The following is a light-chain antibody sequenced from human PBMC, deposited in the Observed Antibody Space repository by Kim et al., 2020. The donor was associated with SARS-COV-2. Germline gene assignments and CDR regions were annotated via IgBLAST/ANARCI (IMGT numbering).Light chain of an antibody. V-gene: IGKV1-39*01. CDR3: QQSDSTPLT. CDR2: AAS. CDR1: QSISSY. Sequence: DIQLTHSPSSLSASVGDRVTITCRASQSISSYLNWYQQKPGKAPKLLIYAASSLQSGVPSRFSGSGSGTDFTLTISSLQPEDFATYYNQQSDSTPLTFGGGTKVDIK. J-gene: IGKJ4*01.